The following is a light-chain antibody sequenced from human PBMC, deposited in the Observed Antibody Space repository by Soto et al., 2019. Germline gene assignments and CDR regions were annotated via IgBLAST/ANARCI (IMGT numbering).Light chain of an antibody. Sequence: DIQMTQSPSTLSASVGDSVTLTCRARQSISRWLAWYQQKPGKAPKLLIYKASSLDSGVPVRFSGIGSGTEVTLTFSCLQPDDFAADSFQQHSTYSQTFGHGNKVE. CDR2: KAS. CDR3: QQHSTYSQT. V-gene: IGKV1-5*03. CDR1: QSISRW. J-gene: IGKJ1*01.